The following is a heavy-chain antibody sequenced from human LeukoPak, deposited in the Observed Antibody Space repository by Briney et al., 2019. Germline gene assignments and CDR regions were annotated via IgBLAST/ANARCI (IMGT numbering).Heavy chain of an antibody. V-gene: IGHV3-53*01. D-gene: IGHD1-26*01. J-gene: IGHJ3*02. CDR2: IYSGGST. CDR3: ARGGSYLSAFDI. Sequence: PGGSLRLSCAASGFIFSDYYMSWVRQAPGKGLEWVSIIYSGGSTFYADSVKGRFTISRDNSKNTLYLQMNSLRAEDTAVYYCARGGSYLSAFDIWGQGTMVTASS. CDR1: GFIFSDYY.